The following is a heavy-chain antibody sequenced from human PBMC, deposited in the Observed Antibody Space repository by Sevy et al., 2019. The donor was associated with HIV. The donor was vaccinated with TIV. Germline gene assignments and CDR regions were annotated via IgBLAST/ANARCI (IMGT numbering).Heavy chain of an antibody. CDR2: IRNKAKSYTT. V-gene: IGHV3-72*01. D-gene: IGHD6-19*01. CDR1: GFSLGDLY. CDR3: AAVAADKGYFNI. Sequence: GGSLRLSCAASGFSLGDLYMYWVRQAPGTGLEWVGRIRNKAKSYTTEYAASVKGRFTISRDDSQNLLYLQMNSLKTADTALYYCAAVAADKGYFNIWGRSTLVTVSS. J-gene: IGHJ2*01.